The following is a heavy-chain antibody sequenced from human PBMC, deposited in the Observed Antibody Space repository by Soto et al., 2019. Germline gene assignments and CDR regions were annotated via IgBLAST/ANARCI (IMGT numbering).Heavy chain of an antibody. CDR2: ISYDGNNK. J-gene: IGHJ6*02. Sequence: QVQLVESGGGVVQPGRSLRLSCAASGFIFSSYGIHWVRQAPGKGLEWVTVISYDGNNKYYVDSVKGRFTISRDNSKNNLSLQLNTLTAEDTAVYFCAKDMRPRAEYSSSSTVAYYYGMDVWGQGTTVTVSS. D-gene: IGHD6-6*01. CDR1: GFIFSSYG. CDR3: AKDMRPRAEYSSSSTVAYYYGMDV. V-gene: IGHV3-30*18.